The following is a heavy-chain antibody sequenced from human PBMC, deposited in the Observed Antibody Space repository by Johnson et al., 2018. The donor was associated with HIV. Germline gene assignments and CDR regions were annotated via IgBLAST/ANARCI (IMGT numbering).Heavy chain of an antibody. D-gene: IGHD5-12*01. CDR3: ATDIRSGYRDAAFDI. J-gene: IGHJ3*02. Sequence: VLLLESGGGSVQPGGFLRLSCAASGFSFSNYWMSWVRQAPGKGLEWVANIKEDGSEEYYVDSMEGRFTISRDNAKNSLYLKMNSLRAEDTALYYCATDIRSGYRDAAFDIWGRGTMVTVSS. CDR2: IKEDGSEE. CDR1: GFSFSNYW. V-gene: IGHV3-7*04.